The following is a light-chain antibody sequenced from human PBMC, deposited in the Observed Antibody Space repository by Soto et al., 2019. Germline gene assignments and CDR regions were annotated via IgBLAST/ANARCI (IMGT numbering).Light chain of an antibody. Sequence: EIVLTQSPGTLSLSPGERPTLSCRASQSLYNSFLAWYQQQPGQTPRLLINAVSNRATGVPDRFSGSGSGTDFTLTISRLEPEDFAVYYCQQYGSPPHTFGQGTKVEI. V-gene: IGKV3-20*01. CDR3: QQYGSPPHT. CDR2: AVS. CDR1: QSLYNSF. J-gene: IGKJ2*01.